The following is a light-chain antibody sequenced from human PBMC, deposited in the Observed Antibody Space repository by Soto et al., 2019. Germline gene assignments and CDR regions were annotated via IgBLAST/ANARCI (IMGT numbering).Light chain of an antibody. CDR3: QQYYKWPQWT. CDR2: DAS. Sequence: EIVLTQSPATLSLSPGERATLSCRASQSVSSYLAWYQQKPGQAPRLLIYDASNRATGIPARFSGSGSGTDFTLTITSLQSEDFAVYYCQQYYKWPQWTIGQGTKVDIK. J-gene: IGKJ1*01. V-gene: IGKV3-11*01. CDR1: QSVSSY.